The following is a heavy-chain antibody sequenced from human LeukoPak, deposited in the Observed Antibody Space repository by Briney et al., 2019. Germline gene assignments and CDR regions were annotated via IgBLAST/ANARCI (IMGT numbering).Heavy chain of an antibody. V-gene: IGHV3-48*01. CDR3: ARKTIFGVVTYYMDV. CDR2: ISSSSSTI. D-gene: IGHD3-3*01. CDR1: GFTFSSYG. J-gene: IGHJ6*03. Sequence: GGSLRLSCAASGFTFSSYGMHWVRQAPGKGLEWVSYISSSSSTIYYADSVKGRFTISRDNAKNSLYLQMNSLRAEGTAVYYCARKTIFGVVTYYMDVWGKGTTVTVSS.